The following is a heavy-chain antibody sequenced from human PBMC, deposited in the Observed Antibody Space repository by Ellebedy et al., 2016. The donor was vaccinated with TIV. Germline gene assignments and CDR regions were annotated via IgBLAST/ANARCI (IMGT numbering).Heavy chain of an antibody. Sequence: PGGSLRLSCAASGFIFRTYPMNWVRHVPGKGLEWISNIRADTDDMHYADSVKGRFTIARDNAKNSLYLQMNSLRVEDTAIYYCARDSEWAFDIWGQGTTVTVSS. V-gene: IGHV3-48*01. CDR1: GFIFRTYP. J-gene: IGHJ3*02. D-gene: IGHD3-3*01. CDR2: IRADTDDM. CDR3: ARDSEWAFDI.